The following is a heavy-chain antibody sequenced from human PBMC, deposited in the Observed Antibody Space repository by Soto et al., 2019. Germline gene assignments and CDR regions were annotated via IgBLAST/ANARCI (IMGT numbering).Heavy chain of an antibody. CDR2: IKQDGSEK. V-gene: IGHV3-7*03. D-gene: IGHD3-10*01. J-gene: IGHJ4*02. Sequence: GGSLRLSCAASGFTFSSYWMSWVRQAPGKGLEWVANIKQDGSEKYYVDSVKGRFTISRDNAKNSLYLQMNSLRAEDTAVYYCVRATLWFGELLPRFDYWGQGTLVTVSS. CDR3: VRATLWFGELLPRFDY. CDR1: GFTFSSYW.